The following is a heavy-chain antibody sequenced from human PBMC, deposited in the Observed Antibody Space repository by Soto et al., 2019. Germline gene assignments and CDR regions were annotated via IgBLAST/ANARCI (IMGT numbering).Heavy chain of an antibody. CDR1: GFTFSSYA. CDR3: AKDRYCSGGSCYSEWAFDI. J-gene: IGHJ3*02. V-gene: IGHV3-23*01. CDR2: ISGSGGST. D-gene: IGHD2-15*01. Sequence: EVQLLESGGGLVQPGGSLGLSCAASGFTFSSYAMSWVRQAPGKGLEWVSAISGSGGSTYYADSVKGRFTTSRDNSKNTMDLQMNRRRAEDTAVYYCAKDRYCSGGSCYSEWAFDIWGQGTMVTVSS.